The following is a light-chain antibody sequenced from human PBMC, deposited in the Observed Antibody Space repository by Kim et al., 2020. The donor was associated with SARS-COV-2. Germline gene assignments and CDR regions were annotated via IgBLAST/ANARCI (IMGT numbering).Light chain of an antibody. CDR2: AAS. Sequence: GDRVAFTCRASQGISSSLAWYQQKPGKAPKLLIYAASTLQIGVPSRFSGSGSGTDFTLTITSLQPEDFATYYCQQLNSYPVTFGGGTKVDIK. CDR1: QGISSS. CDR3: QQLNSYPVT. V-gene: IGKV1-9*01. J-gene: IGKJ4*01.